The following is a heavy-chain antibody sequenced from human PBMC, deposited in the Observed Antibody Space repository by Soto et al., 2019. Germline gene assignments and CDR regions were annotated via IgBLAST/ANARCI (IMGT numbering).Heavy chain of an antibody. CDR3: AKDQVRVVVAAAFDY. CDR2: ISTNSRYT. CDR1: GFTLSDYY. D-gene: IGHD2-15*01. J-gene: IGHJ4*02. Sequence: GGSLRLSCAASGFTLSDYYMTWIRQAPGKGLEWISYISTNSRYTKYADSVKGRFTISRDNSKNTLYLQMNSLRAEDTAVYYCAKDQVRVVVAAAFDYWGQGTLVTVSS. V-gene: IGHV3-11*06.